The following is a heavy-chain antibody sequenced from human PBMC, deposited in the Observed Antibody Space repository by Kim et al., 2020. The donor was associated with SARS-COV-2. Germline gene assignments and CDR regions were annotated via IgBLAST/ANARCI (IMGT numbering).Heavy chain of an antibody. CDR2: ISFSGNTI. V-gene: IGHV3-11*04. Sequence: GGSLRLSCAASGFSFRDYYMTWIRQAPGKGLEWVSYISFSGNTIYYADSVKGRFTISRDNAETTLFLQMNNLRVEDTAVYYCAKPYYAIIYGNSWYFDL. CDR3: AKPYYAIIYGNSWYFDL. J-gene: IGHJ2*01. CDR1: GFSFRDYY. D-gene: IGHD3-3*01.